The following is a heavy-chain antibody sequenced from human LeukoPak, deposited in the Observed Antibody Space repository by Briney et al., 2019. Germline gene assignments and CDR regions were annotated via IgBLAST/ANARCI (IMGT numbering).Heavy chain of an antibody. CDR3: ARDRDDYVWGSYRPGYFDY. V-gene: IGHV3-30*02. J-gene: IGHJ4*02. D-gene: IGHD3-16*02. CDR2: IQYDGSKK. CDR1: GFTFSSNG. Sequence: PGGSLRLSCVASGFTFSSNGMHWVRQAPGKGLEWVTFIQYDGSKKYYADSVKGRFTISRDNSKNTLYLEMNSLRAEDTAVYYCARDRDDYVWGSYRPGYFDYWGQGTLVTVSS.